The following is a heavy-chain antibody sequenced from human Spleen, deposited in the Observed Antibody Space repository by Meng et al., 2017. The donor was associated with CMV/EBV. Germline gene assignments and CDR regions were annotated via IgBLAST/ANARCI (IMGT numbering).Heavy chain of an antibody. CDR2: INPNSGGT. CDR3: ARDEYYGSEAGSLDY. J-gene: IGHJ4*02. V-gene: IGHV1-2*02. Sequence: ASVKVSCKASGYTFAAYYIHWVRQAPGQGLEWLGWINPNSGGTKYAQKLQGRVTMTRDTSINTAYMELRSLRSDDTAVYYCARDEYYGSEAGSLDYWGQGTLVTVSS. CDR1: GYTFAAYY. D-gene: IGHD3-10*01.